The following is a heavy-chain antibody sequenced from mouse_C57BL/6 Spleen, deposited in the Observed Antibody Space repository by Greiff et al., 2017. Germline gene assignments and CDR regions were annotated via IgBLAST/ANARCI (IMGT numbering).Heavy chain of an antibody. CDR1: GFTFSDYY. Sequence: DVHLVESEGGLVQPGSSMKLSCTASGFTFSDYYMAWVRQVPEKGLEWVANINYDGSSTYYLDSLKSRFIISRDNAKNILYLQMSSLKSEDTATYYCARDRSYVDWYFDVWGTGTTVTVSS. J-gene: IGHJ1*03. V-gene: IGHV5-16*01. CDR3: ARDRSYVDWYFDV. CDR2: INYDGSST. D-gene: IGHD1-1*01.